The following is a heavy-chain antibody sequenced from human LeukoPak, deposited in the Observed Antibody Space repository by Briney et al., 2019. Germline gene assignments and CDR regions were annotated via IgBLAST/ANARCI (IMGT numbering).Heavy chain of an antibody. CDR2: IYNDGSP. CDR3: ARGLSGSSSWVDY. J-gene: IGHJ4*02. Sequence: GGSLRLSCAPSGFSVRDNYMNWVRQAPGKGLEWVSIIYNDGSPYYTDSVKGRFTISKDNSKNTLYLQMNSLRAEDTAVYYCARGLSGSSSWVDYWGQGTLVTVSS. V-gene: IGHV3-53*01. CDR1: GFSVRDNY. D-gene: IGHD6-13*01.